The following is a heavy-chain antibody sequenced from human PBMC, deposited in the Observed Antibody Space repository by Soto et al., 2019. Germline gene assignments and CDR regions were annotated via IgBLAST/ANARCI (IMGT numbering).Heavy chain of an antibody. V-gene: IGHV3-33*01. CDR3: ARHAGRLDCGGYLLDP. CDR2: IWDDGSKK. Sequence: QVQLVESGGGVVPPGGSLRLSCAASGFTFSGYGMHWVRQAPGKGLEWVAIIWDDGSKKYYGDSVKGRFTISRDSSKNMLYLEMDSLRNEDTAVYYCARHAGRLDCGGYLLDPWGQGTLVTVSS. CDR1: GFTFSGYG. D-gene: IGHD2-21*01. J-gene: IGHJ5*02.